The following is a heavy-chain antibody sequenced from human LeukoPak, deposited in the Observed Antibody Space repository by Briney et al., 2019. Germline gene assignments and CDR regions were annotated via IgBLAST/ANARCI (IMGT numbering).Heavy chain of an antibody. CDR1: GGSISSGSYY. Sequence: SETLSLTCTVSGGSISSGSYYWSWIRQPAGKGLEWIGRIYTSGSTNYNPSLKSRVTISVDTSKNQFSLKLSSVTAADTAVYYCAREVVPAAISVIGFDPWGQGTLVTVSS. CDR2: IYTSGST. CDR3: AREVVPAAISVIGFDP. V-gene: IGHV4-61*02. D-gene: IGHD2-2*02. J-gene: IGHJ5*02.